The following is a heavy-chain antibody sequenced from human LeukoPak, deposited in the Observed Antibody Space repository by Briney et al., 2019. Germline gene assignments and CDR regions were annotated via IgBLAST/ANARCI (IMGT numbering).Heavy chain of an antibody. CDR2: IYYSGST. J-gene: IGHJ3*02. CDR1: GGSISSGDYY. CDR3: ASGPTNDAFDI. V-gene: IGHV4-30-4*01. D-gene: IGHD2-8*01. Sequence: PSETLSLTCTVSGGSISSGDYYWSWIRQPPGKGLEWMGYIYYSGSTYYNPSLKSRVTISVDTSKNQFSLKLSSVTAADTAVYYCASGPTNDAFDIWGQGTMVTVSS.